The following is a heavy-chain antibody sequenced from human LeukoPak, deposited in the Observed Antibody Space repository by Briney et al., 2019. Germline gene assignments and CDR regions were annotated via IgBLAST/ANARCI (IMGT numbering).Heavy chain of an antibody. Sequence: PGRSLRLSCAASGFTFDDYAMHWVRQAPGKGLDWVSGISLNSGSIGYADSVKGRFTISRDNAKNSLYLQMNSLRAEDTALYYCAKGSFYDSSGYYDYWGQGTLVTVSS. V-gene: IGHV3-9*01. D-gene: IGHD3-22*01. CDR1: GFTFDDYA. CDR3: AKGSFYDSSGYYDY. J-gene: IGHJ4*02. CDR2: ISLNSGSI.